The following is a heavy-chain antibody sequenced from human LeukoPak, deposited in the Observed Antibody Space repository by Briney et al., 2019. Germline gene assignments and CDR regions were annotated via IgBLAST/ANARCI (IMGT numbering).Heavy chain of an antibody. Sequence: GGSLRLSCEASGFIFSTYGMHWVRQAPGKGLEWVAVIWYDGSNKYYADSVKGRFTISRDNSKNTLYLQMGSLRAEDTAVYYCVREKSGYTNGWYLFDYWGQGTLVTVSS. CDR1: GFIFSTYG. J-gene: IGHJ4*02. V-gene: IGHV3-33*01. CDR2: IWYDGSNK. CDR3: VREKSGYTNGWYLFDY. D-gene: IGHD6-19*01.